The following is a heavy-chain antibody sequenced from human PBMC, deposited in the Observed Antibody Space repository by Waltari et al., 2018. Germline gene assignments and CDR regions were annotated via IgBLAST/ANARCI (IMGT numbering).Heavy chain of an antibody. V-gene: IGHV4-31*03. Sequence: QVQLQESGPGLVKPSQTLSLTCTVPGGSISTGGYYWRRNRQHPGKGLEWIGYIYYSGSTYYNPSLKSRVTISVDTSKNQFSLKLSSVTAADTAVYYCATQGPDSSGYYVHWGQGTLVTVSS. CDR1: GGSISTGGYY. J-gene: IGHJ4*02. D-gene: IGHD3-22*01. CDR2: IYYSGST. CDR3: ATQGPDSSGYYVH.